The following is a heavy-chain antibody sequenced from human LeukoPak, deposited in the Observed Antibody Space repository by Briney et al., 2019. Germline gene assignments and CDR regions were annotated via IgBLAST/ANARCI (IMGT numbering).Heavy chain of an antibody. CDR2: ISAYNGNT. D-gene: IGHD2-2*01. J-gene: IGHJ4*02. CDR3: AKVHCISTNCNHIWTYFDY. CDR1: GYTFTSYG. Sequence: ASVKVSCKASGYTFTSYGISWVRPAPGQGLEWMGWISAYNGNTNYAQRLQGRVTMTTDTSTSTAYMELRSLRSDDTAVYYCAKVHCISTNCNHIWTYFDYWGQGTLVTVSS. V-gene: IGHV1-18*01.